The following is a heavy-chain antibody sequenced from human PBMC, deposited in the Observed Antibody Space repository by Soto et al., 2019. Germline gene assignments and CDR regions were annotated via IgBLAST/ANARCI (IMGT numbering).Heavy chain of an antibody. CDR3: ARDLRRPAGWYSSGWYPEFHGIDY. CDR1: GFTFSSYW. Sequence: VGSLRLSCAASGFTFSSYWMSWVRQAPGKGLEWVANIKQDGSEKYYVDSVKGRFTISRDNAKNSLYLQMNSLRAEDTVVYYCARDLRRPAGWYSSGWYPEFHGIDYWGQGTLVTVSS. CDR2: IKQDGSEK. J-gene: IGHJ4*02. V-gene: IGHV3-7*03. D-gene: IGHD6-19*01.